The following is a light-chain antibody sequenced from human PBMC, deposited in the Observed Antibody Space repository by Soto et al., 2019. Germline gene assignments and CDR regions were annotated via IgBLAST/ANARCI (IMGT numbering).Light chain of an antibody. CDR2: DTS. J-gene: IGLJ3*02. V-gene: IGLV7-46*01. CDR1: TGAVSSGHY. Sequence: QAVVTQEPSLTVSPGGTVTLTCGSSTGAVSSGHYPYWFQQKPGQAPRTLIYDTSNKNSWTPARFSGSLLGGKAALTLSGAQPEDKAEYYCLLSYSGPRKVFGGGTKLTVL. CDR3: LLSYSGPRKV.